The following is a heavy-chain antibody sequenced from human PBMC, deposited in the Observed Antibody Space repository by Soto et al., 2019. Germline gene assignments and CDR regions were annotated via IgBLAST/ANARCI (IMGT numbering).Heavy chain of an antibody. J-gene: IGHJ6*02. Sequence: EVQLVESGGGLVKSGGSLRLSCAASGFTFSTYSFTWVRQAPGKGLEWVSSITTSSSYTYYADSVKGRFTISRDDAKNSLFLQMNSLRAEDTAVYYCASAGTYYYYYYGLDVWGQGATVTVSS. CDR3: ASAGTYYYYYYGLDV. D-gene: IGHD1-1*01. V-gene: IGHV3-21*01. CDR2: ITTSSSYT. CDR1: GFTFSTYS.